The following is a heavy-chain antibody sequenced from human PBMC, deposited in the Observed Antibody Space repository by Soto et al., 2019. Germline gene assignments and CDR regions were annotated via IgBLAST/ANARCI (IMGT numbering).Heavy chain of an antibody. CDR1: GGSISSSSYY. V-gene: IGHV4-39*01. J-gene: IGHJ2*01. Sequence: SETLSLTCTVSGGSISSSSYYWVWIRQPPGKGQEWIGSIYYSGSTYYNPSLKSRVTISVDTSKNQFSLKLSSVTAADTAVYYCARPSTVVTPGGYFDLWGRGTLVTVSS. CDR2: IYYSGST. D-gene: IGHD2-21*02. CDR3: ARPSTVVTPGGYFDL.